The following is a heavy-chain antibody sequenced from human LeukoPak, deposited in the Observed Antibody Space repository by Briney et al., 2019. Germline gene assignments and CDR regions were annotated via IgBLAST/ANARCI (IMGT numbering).Heavy chain of an antibody. D-gene: IGHD4-17*01. Sequence: GGSLRLSCAASGFTFSSYAMHWVRQAPGKGLEWVVVISYDGSNKYYADSVKGRFTISRDNSKNTLYLQMNSLRAEDTAVYYCAREGRGDYGVAPEAFDIWGQGTMVTVSS. V-gene: IGHV3-30*04. CDR2: ISYDGSNK. J-gene: IGHJ3*02. CDR3: AREGRGDYGVAPEAFDI. CDR1: GFTFSSYA.